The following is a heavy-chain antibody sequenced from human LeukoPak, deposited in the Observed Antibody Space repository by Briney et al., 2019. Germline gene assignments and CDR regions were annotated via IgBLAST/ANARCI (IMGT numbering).Heavy chain of an antibody. J-gene: IGHJ4*02. Sequence: GGSLRLSCAASGFTFSSYAMSWVRQAPGKGLEWVSTISGRGDTSYFPDSVKGRFSISRDNSKNTLFLQMNNLRAEDTALYYCARDPGYAIYYFDYWGQGTLVTVSS. V-gene: IGHV3-23*01. CDR1: GFTFSSYA. CDR2: ISGRGDTS. D-gene: IGHD3-9*01. CDR3: ARDPGYAIYYFDY.